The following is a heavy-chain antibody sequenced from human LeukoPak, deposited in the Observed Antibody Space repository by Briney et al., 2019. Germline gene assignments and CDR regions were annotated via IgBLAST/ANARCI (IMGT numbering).Heavy chain of an antibody. V-gene: IGHV6-1*01. CDR1: GDSVSSNSAA. Sequence: SQTLSLTCAISGDSVSSNSAAWNWVRQSPSRGLEWLGSTYYRSKWYNDYAESVKSLITINPDTSKNQFSLQLNSVTPEDTAVYYCARAFRIAAAGLFDYWGQGTLVTVSS. CDR3: ARAFRIAAAGLFDY. J-gene: IGHJ4*02. D-gene: IGHD6-13*01. CDR2: TYYRSKWYN.